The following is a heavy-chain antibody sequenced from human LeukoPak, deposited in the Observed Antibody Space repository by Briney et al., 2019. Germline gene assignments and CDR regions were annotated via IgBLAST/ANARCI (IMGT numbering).Heavy chain of an antibody. D-gene: IGHD3-3*01. CDR2: ISVSGGAT. V-gene: IGHV3-23*01. CDR1: GFTVTGNY. J-gene: IGHJ4*02. CDR3: AKGVRFLEPPYDY. Sequence: PGGSLRLSCAASGFTVTGNYMSWVRQAPGKGLEWVSTISVSGGATYYADSVKGRFTVSRDNSKNTLYLQMNSLRAEDTVVYYCAKGVRFLEPPYDYWGQGTLVTVSS.